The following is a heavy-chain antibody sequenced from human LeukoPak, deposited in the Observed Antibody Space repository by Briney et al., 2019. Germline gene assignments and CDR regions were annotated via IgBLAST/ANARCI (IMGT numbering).Heavy chain of an antibody. J-gene: IGHJ4*02. CDR1: GYTFTSYG. CDR2: INTNTGNP. D-gene: IGHD1-26*01. CDR3: AREGEYSGSPNFDY. V-gene: IGHV7-4-1*02. Sequence: ASVKVSCKASGYTFTSYGISWVRQAPGQGLEWMGWINTNTGNPTYAQGFTGRFVFSLDTSVSTAYLQISSLKAEDTAVYYCAREGEYSGSPNFDYWGQGTLVTVSS.